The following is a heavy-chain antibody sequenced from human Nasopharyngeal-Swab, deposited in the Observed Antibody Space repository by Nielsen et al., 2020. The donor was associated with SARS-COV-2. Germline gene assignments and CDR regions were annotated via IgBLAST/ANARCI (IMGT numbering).Heavy chain of an antibody. J-gene: IGHJ4*02. CDR3: AGEERDGYNSFDY. V-gene: IGHV3-11*04. CDR1: GFTFSDYS. D-gene: IGHD5-24*01. Sequence: GESLKISCAASGFTFSDYSMPWIRQAPGKGLEWVSYISSSGSTIYYADSVKGRFTISRDNAKNSLYLQMNSLRGEDTAVYYCAGEERDGYNSFDYWGQGTLVTVSS. CDR2: ISSSGSTI.